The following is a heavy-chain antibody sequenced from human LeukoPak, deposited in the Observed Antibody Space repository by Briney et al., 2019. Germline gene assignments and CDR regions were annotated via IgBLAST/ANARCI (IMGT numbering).Heavy chain of an antibody. J-gene: IGHJ4*02. Sequence: GGSLRLSCVASGFTFSSDEMNWVRQAPGKGLEWVSFISASGTGMFYADSVKGRFTISRDNAKKSLYLQMYSLRAEDTAVYFCARGYSYGAHFDSWGQGTLVTVSS. V-gene: IGHV3-48*03. CDR3: ARGYSYGAHFDS. CDR1: GFTFSSDE. D-gene: IGHD5-18*01. CDR2: ISASGTGM.